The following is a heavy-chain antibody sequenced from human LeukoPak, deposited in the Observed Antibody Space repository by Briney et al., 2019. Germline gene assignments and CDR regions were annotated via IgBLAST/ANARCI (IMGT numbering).Heavy chain of an antibody. CDR1: GGSFSGYY. CDR3: ARGRDYGYFDY. V-gene: IGHV4-34*01. J-gene: IGHJ4*02. D-gene: IGHD4-17*01. Sequence: PSETLSLTCAVYGGSFSGYYWSWIRQPPGKGLEWIGEINHSGSTNYNPSLKSRVTISVDTSKNQFSLKLSSVTAADTAVYYCARGRDYGYFDYWGQGTLVTVSS. CDR2: INHSGST.